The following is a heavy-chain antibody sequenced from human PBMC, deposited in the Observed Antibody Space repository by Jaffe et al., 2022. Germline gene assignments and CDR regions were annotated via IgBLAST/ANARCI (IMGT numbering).Heavy chain of an antibody. CDR3: TLCRDGYNTVDY. J-gene: IGHJ4*02. CDR1: GFNFSGSA. CDR2: IRSKTNTYAT. V-gene: IGHV3-73*02. D-gene: IGHD5-12*01. Sequence: EVQLVESGGGLVQPGESLKLSCVVSGFNFSGSAMHWVRQASGKGLEWVGRIRSKTNTYATAYAASVKGRFTISRDDSKNTAYLQMNSLKTEDTAVYYCTLCRDGYNTVDYWGQGTLVTVSS.